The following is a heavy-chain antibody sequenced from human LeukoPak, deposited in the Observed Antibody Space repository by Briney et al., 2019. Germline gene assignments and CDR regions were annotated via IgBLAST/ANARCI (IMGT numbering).Heavy chain of an antibody. CDR1: GFTFSSYG. V-gene: IGHV3-7*03. D-gene: IGHD3-3*01. CDR2: IKQDGSEK. J-gene: IGHJ4*02. CDR3: ARPVDYDFWSGYVY. Sequence: SGGSLRLSCAASGFTFSSYGMHWVRQAPGKGLEWVANIKQDGSEKYYVDSVKGRFTISRDNAKNSLYLQMNSLRAEDTAVYYCARPVDYDFWSGYVYWGQGTLVTVSS.